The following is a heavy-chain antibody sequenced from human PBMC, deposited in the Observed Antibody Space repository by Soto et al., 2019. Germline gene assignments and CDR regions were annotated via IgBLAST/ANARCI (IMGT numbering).Heavy chain of an antibody. V-gene: IGHV1-24*01. J-gene: IGHJ3*02. D-gene: IGHD2-15*01. CDR3: ATGAYDGYCSGASCYSDAFDI. Sequence: ASVNVSCKXSGYTLTELSMHWVRQAPGKGLEWMGGFDPEDGETIYAQKFQGRVTMTEDTSTDTAYMELSSLRSEDTAVYYCATGAYDGYCSGASCYSDAFDIWGQGTMVTVSS. CDR2: FDPEDGET. CDR1: GYTLTELS.